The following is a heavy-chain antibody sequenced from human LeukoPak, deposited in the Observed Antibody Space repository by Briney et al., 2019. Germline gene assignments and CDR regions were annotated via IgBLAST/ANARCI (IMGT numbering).Heavy chain of an antibody. Sequence: GGSLRLSCAASGFTFDDYTMHWVRQAPRKGLEWVSLISWDGGSTYYADSVKGRFTTSRDNSKNSLYLQMNSLRTEDTAVHYCAKGVKTYSYGPRGGDYYYYMDVWGKGTTVTVSS. CDR2: ISWDGGST. CDR3: AKGVKTYSYGPRGGDYYYYMDV. V-gene: IGHV3-43*01. J-gene: IGHJ6*03. CDR1: GFTFDDYT. D-gene: IGHD5-18*01.